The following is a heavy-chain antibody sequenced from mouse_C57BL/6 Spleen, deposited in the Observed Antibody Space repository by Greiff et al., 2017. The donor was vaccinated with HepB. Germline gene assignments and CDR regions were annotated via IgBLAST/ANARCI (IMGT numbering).Heavy chain of an antibody. CDR3: ARSNYGSRNAMDY. Sequence: QVQLQQSGAELVKPGASVKISCKASGYAFSSYWMNWVKQRPGKGLEWIGQIYPGDGDTKYNGKFKGKATLTSDKSSSTAYMQLSSLTSEDSAVAFCARSNYGSRNAMDYWGQGTSVTVSS. CDR2: IYPGDGDT. CDR1: GYAFSSYW. J-gene: IGHJ4*01. V-gene: IGHV1-80*01. D-gene: IGHD1-1*01.